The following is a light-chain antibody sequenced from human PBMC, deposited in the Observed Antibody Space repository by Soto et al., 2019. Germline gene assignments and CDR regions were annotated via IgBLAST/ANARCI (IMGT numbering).Light chain of an antibody. J-gene: IGKJ1*01. V-gene: IGKV3-20*01. CDR1: QSVSSSY. CDR2: GAS. CDR3: QQYNNWPRGS. Sequence: EIVLTQSPGTLSLSPGERATLSCRASQSVSSSYLAWYQQKPGQAPRLLIYGASSRATGIPDRFSGSGSRTEFTLTISSLQSEDFAVYYCQQYNNWPRGSFGQGTKVDIK.